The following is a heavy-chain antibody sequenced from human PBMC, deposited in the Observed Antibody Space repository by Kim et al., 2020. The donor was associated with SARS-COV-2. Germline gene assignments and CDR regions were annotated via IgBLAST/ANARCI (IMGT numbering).Heavy chain of an antibody. D-gene: IGHD3-22*01. CDR3: ARIVVGEDWYFDL. Sequence: GGSLRLSCAASGFTFSSYSMNWVRQAPGKGLEWVSSISSSSSYIYYADSVKGRFTISRDNAKNSLYLQMNSLRAEDTAVYYCARIVVGEDWYFDLWGRGTLVTVSS. CDR1: GFTFSSYS. CDR2: ISSSSSYI. J-gene: IGHJ2*01. V-gene: IGHV3-21*01.